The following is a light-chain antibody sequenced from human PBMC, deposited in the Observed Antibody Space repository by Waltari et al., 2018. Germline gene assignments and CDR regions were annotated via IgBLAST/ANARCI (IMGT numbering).Light chain of an antibody. CDR2: GNS. CDR3: QSYDSSLSGYV. J-gene: IGLJ1*01. CDR1: SSNIGAGYD. Sequence: QSVLTQPPSVSGAPGQRVTISCTGSSSNIGAGYDVHWYQQLPGTAPKILIHGNSIRPSGVPDRFSGSKSGTSASLAITGLQAEDEADYYCQSYDSSLSGYVFGTGTKVTVL. V-gene: IGLV1-40*01.